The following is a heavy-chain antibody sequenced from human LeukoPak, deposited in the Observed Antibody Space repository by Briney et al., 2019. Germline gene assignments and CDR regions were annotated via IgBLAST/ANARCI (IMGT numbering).Heavy chain of an antibody. J-gene: IGHJ1*01. V-gene: IGHV3-23*01. CDR3: ARGGKRAVAGTRSPQYFQH. D-gene: IGHD6-19*01. CDR2: ISGSGGST. Sequence: GGSLRLSCAASGFTFSSYGMSWVRQAPGKGLEWASAISGSGGSTYYADSVKGRFTISRDNSKNTLYLQMNSLRAEDTAVYYCARGGKRAVAGTRSPQYFQHWGQGTLVTVSS. CDR1: GFTFSSYG.